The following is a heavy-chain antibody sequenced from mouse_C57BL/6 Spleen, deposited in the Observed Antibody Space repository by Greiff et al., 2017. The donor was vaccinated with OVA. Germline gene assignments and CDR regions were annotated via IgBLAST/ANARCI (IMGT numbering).Heavy chain of an antibody. Sequence: QVQLQQSGAELVRPGASVTLSYKASGYTFTDYEMHWVKQTPVHGLEWIGAIDPETGGTAYNQKFKGKAILTADKSSSTAYMELRSLTSEDSAVYYCTREVGGLYYFDYWGQGTTLTVSS. J-gene: IGHJ2*01. CDR3: TREVGGLYYFDY. CDR2: IDPETGGT. V-gene: IGHV1-15*01. CDR1: GYTFTDYE.